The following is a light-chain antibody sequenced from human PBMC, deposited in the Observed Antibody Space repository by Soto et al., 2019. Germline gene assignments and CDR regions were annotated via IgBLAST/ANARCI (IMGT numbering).Light chain of an antibody. CDR3: QQYNTFSFT. Sequence: DIQLKQSPSTLSASVGDRVTLTCRASRTISDWLAWYQQRPGKAPKLLIYRASRLESGVPSRFSGSGSGTEFTLTISGLQPDDFASYYCQQYNTFSFTFGQGTK. J-gene: IGKJ2*01. V-gene: IGKV1-5*03. CDR1: RTISDW. CDR2: RAS.